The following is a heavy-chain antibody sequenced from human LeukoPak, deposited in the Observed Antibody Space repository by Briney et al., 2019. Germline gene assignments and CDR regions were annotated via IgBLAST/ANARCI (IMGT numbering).Heavy chain of an antibody. Sequence: RSLTLSCAASGFTFSSYSMHWVRQAPGKGLEWVAVISYDGSNKYYADSVKGRFTISRANSKNTLYLQMNSLRAEDTAVYYCAKGMVRGVIIPYDYWGQGTLVTVSS. CDR1: GFTFSSYS. CDR2: ISYDGSNK. J-gene: IGHJ4*02. D-gene: IGHD3-10*01. CDR3: AKGMVRGVIIPYDY. V-gene: IGHV3-30*18.